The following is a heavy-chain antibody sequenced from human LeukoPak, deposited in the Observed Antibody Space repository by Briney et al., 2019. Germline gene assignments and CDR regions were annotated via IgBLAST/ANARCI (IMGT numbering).Heavy chain of an antibody. CDR1: GYSFTSYW. CDR3: ARRTSGYAYLQRWGYIDY. D-gene: IGHD5-12*01. CDR2: IYPGDSDT. Sequence: GESLKISCKGSGYSFTSYWIGWVRQMPGKGLEWMGIIYPGDSDTRYSPSFQGQVTISADKSISTAYLQWSSLKASDTAMYYCARRTSGYAYLQRWGYIDYWGQGTLVTVSS. J-gene: IGHJ4*02. V-gene: IGHV5-51*01.